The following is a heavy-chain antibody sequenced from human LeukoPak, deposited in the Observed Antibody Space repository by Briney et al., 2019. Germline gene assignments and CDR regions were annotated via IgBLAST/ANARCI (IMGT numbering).Heavy chain of an antibody. CDR2: ISGSGGST. CDR3: AKSPNYYYYMDV. V-gene: IGHV3-23*01. J-gene: IGHJ6*03. Sequence: PGGSLRLSRAASGFTFSSYAMNWVRQAPGKGLEWVSGISGSGGSTYYADSVKGRFTISRDNSKNTVYLQMNSLRAEDTAVYYCAKSPNYYYYMDVWGKGTTVTVSS. CDR1: GFTFSSYA.